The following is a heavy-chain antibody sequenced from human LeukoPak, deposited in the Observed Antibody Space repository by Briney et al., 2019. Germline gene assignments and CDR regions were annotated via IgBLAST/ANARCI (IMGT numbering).Heavy chain of an antibody. V-gene: IGHV1-46*01. Sequence: ASVKVSCLASGYSFTNYWLHWVRPAPGRGREWVGVIDRLGSSTNYAQMFQGRVTMTWDTSTSTVYMELSSLRSEDTAVYYCARDRPHNWFDPWGQGTLVTVSS. CDR3: ARDRPHNWFDP. CDR2: IDRLGSST. CDR1: GYSFTNYW. D-gene: IGHD6-6*01. J-gene: IGHJ5*02.